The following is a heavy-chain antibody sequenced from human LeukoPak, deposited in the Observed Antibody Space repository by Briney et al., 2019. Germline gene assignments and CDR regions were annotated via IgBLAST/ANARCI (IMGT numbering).Heavy chain of an antibody. CDR2: ISSSGSAI. CDR1: GFTFSSYD. CDR3: ARDPALDAGAVAVTQRWFDP. D-gene: IGHD2-15*01. V-gene: IGHV3-48*03. J-gene: IGHJ5*02. Sequence: VGSLRLSCAASGFTFSSYDLNWVRQAPGKGLEWGSVISSSGSAIFYADSVKGRFTISRDNAKNSLYLQMNSLRAEDTAVYYCARDPALDAGAVAVTQRWFDPWGQGTLVTVSS.